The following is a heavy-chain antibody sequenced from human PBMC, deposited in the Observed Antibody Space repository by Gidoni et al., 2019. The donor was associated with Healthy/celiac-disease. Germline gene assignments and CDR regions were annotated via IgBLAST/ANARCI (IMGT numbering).Heavy chain of an antibody. CDR2: INSDVSST. J-gene: IGHJ4*02. V-gene: IGHV3-74*01. CDR1: RFTFSSYW. Sequence: EVQLVESGGGLVQPGGSLRLSCAAARFTFSSYWLNWVRQAPGTGMVWVSRINSDVSSTSYADSVKGRFTISKDNAKNTLYLQMNCLRAEDTAVYYCARVPSDYWGQGTLVTVSS. CDR3: ARVPSDY.